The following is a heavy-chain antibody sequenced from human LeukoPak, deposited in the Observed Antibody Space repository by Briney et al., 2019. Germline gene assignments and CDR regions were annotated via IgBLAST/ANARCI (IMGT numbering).Heavy chain of an antibody. CDR3: ARPWGAARHGDAFDI. D-gene: IGHD6-6*01. Sequence: ASVKVSCKASGYTFTSYGISWVRQAPGQGLEWMGWISAYYGNTNYAQKLQGRVTMTTDTSTSTAYMELRSLRSDDTAVYYCARPWGAARHGDAFDIWGQGTMVTVSS. J-gene: IGHJ3*02. V-gene: IGHV1-18*01. CDR2: ISAYYGNT. CDR1: GYTFTSYG.